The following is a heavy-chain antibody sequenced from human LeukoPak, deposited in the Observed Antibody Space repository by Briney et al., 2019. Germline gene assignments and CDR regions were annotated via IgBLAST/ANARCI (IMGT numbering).Heavy chain of an antibody. CDR3: AREGDSGYDLDY. V-gene: IGHV4-39*07. J-gene: IGHJ4*02. D-gene: IGHD5-12*01. CDR1: GGSISSSSYY. Sequence: PSETLSLTCTVSGGSISSSSYYWGWIRQPPGKGLEWIGSIYYSGSTYYNPSLKSRVTISVDTSKNQFSLKLSSVTAADTAVYYCAREGDSGYDLDYWGQGTLVTVSS. CDR2: IYYSGST.